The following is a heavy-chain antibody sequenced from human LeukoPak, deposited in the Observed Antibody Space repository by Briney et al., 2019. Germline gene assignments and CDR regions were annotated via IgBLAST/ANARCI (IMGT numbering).Heavy chain of an antibody. V-gene: IGHV1-46*01. CDR2: INPSGGST. Sequence: ASVKVSCKASGYTFTSYYMHWVRQAPGQGLEWMGIINPSGGSTSYAQKFQGRVTMTRDMSTSTVYMELSSLRSEDTAVYYCARDPNDSSGYYYDVWFDPWGQGTLVTVSS. J-gene: IGHJ5*02. CDR1: GYTFTSYY. CDR3: ARDPNDSSGYYYDVWFDP. D-gene: IGHD3-22*01.